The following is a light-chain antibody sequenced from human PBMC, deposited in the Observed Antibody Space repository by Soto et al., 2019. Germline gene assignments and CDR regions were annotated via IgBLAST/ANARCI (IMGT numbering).Light chain of an antibody. J-gene: IGKJ1*01. CDR2: GAS. V-gene: IGKV3-15*01. CDR3: QQYNKWPWT. CDR1: QSVSSN. Sequence: EIVMTQSPATLSVSQGERATLSCRASQSVSSNLAWYQQKPGQAPRLLIYGASTRATGIPARFSGSGSGTEFTLTISSLQSEDFSFYYCQQYNKWPWTFGQGTKVEIK.